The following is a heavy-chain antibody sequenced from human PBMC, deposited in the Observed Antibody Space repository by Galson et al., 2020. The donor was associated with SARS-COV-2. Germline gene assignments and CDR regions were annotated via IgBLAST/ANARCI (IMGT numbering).Heavy chain of an antibody. CDR1: GGPISSSTYY. Sequence: ASETLSLTCTVSGGPISSSTYYWGWIRQPPGKGLEWIGNIYYRGSTYYNPSLKSRVTMSVDTSKNQFSLKLSSVTAADTAVFYCARLNRDYYGLDVWGQGTTVTFSS. CDR3: ARLNRDYYGLDV. V-gene: IGHV4-39*01. J-gene: IGHJ6*02. CDR2: IYYRGST.